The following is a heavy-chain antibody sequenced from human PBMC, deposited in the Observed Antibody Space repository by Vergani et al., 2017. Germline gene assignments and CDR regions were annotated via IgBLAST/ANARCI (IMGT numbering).Heavy chain of an antibody. Sequence: QLQLQESGPGLVKPSETLSLTCTVSGGSISSSSYYWGWIRQPPGKGLEWIGSIYYSGRTHHNPSLKSRLTISVDTSKNQFSLKLSSVTAADTAVYYCARDQRYCSGDDCYRNWFDPWGQGTLVTVSS. J-gene: IGHJ5*02. D-gene: IGHD2-15*01. CDR1: GGSISSSSYY. CDR2: IYYSGRT. V-gene: IGHV4-39*07. CDR3: ARDQRYCSGDDCYRNWFDP.